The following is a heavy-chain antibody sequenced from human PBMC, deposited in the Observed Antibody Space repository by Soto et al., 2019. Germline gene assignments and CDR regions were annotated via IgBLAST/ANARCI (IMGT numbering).Heavy chain of an antibody. CDR2: TNYSGST. V-gene: IGHV4-34*01. D-gene: IGHD5-18*01. CDR1: GGSFSGYY. Sequence: PSETLSLTCAVYGGSFSGYYWSWIRQSPGKGLEWIGETNYSGSTNYSPSLKSRVTISVDTAKNQFSLKLISVTAADTAVYYCAKDSGYNYGYFRWFDPWGQGTLVTVSS. CDR3: AKDSGYNYGYFRWFDP. J-gene: IGHJ5*02.